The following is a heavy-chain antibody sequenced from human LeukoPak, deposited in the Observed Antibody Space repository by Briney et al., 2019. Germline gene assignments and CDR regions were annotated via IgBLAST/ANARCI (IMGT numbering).Heavy chain of an antibody. CDR1: GYSFTNYW. V-gene: IGHV5-51*01. CDR2: IYPSDSDT. J-gene: IGHJ4*02. Sequence: GESLKISCKGFGYSFTNYWIGWVRQMPGKGLEWMGVIYPSDSDTRYNPSFQGQVTISADKSISTAYLQWSSLKASDTAMYYCSGSWVLHGGFDSWGQGTLVTVSS. CDR3: SGSWVLHGGFDS. D-gene: IGHD2/OR15-2a*01.